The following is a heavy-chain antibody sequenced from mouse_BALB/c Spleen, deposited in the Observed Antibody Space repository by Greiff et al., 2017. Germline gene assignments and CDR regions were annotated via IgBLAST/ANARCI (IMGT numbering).Heavy chain of an antibody. CDR2: ISSGGSYT. D-gene: IGHD6-2*01. CDR1: GFTFSSYA. CDR3: AREGGVLSFDY. V-gene: IGHV5-9-4*01. J-gene: IGHJ2*01. Sequence: EVQVVESGGGLVKPGGSLKLSCAASGFTFSSYAMSWVRQSPEKRLEWVAEISSGGSYTYYPDTVTGRFTISRDNAKNTLYLEMSSLRSEDTAMYYCAREGGVLSFDYWGQGTTLTVSS.